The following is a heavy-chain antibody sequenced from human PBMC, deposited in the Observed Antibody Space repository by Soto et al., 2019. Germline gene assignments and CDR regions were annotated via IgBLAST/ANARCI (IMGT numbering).Heavy chain of an antibody. CDR3: AREGRIAAAGMFDY. CDR1: GGALSGYY. Sequence: SETLSLTCTVHGGALSGYYWAWIRQSDGEGMEWIGRIYSSGRTNYNPSLKSRVTISLDTSMNYFSLRLSSVTAADTAVYYCAREGRIAAAGMFDYWGRETLVTVS. V-gene: IGHV4-4*07. D-gene: IGHD6-13*01. J-gene: IGHJ4*02. CDR2: IYSSGRT.